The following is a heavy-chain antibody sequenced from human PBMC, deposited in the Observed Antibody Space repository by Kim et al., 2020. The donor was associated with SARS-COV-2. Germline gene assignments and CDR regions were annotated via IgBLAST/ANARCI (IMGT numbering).Heavy chain of an antibody. CDR3: ARDMDTAMESVGFDY. CDR1: GYTFTSYA. CDR2: INAGNGNT. Sequence: ASVKVSCKASGYTFTSYAMHWVRQAPGQRLEWMGWINAGNGNTKYSQKFQGRVTITRDTSASTAYMELSSLRSEDTAVYYCARDMDTAMESVGFDYWAREPWSPSPQ. D-gene: IGHD5-18*01. V-gene: IGHV1-3*01. J-gene: IGHJ4*02.